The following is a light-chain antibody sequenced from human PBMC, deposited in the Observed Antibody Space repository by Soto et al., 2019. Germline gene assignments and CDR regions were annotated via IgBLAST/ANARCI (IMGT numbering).Light chain of an antibody. CDR3: SSYTSSSTGV. J-gene: IGLJ1*01. V-gene: IGLV2-14*01. CDR2: DVS. Sequence: QSALTQPASVSGSPGQSITISCTGTSSDVGGYNYVSWYQQHPGKAPKLMIYDVSNRPSGVSNRFSGSKSGNTASLTISGXXXXXXXDYYCSSYTSSSTGVFGTGTKV. CDR1: SSDVGGYNY.